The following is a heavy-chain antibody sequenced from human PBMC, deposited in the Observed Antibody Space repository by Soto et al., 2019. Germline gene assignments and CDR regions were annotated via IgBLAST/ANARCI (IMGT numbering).Heavy chain of an antibody. CDR3: ARDHGVSRGFAFDY. CDR2: ILHSGAT. CDR1: GGSISSSTW. J-gene: IGHJ4*01. D-gene: IGHD3-3*01. V-gene: IGHV4-4*02. Sequence: SETLSLTCAVSGGSISSSTWWSWVRQPPGKGLEWIGEILHSGATNYNPSLKSRVTFSVDKSKNQFSLKLSSVAAADTAVYFCARDHGVSRGFAFDYWGQGTLVTVSS.